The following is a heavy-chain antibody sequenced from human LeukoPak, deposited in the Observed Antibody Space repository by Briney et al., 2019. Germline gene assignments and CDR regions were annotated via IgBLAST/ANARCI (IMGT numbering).Heavy chain of an antibody. V-gene: IGHV3-74*01. CDR2: INSDGSST. J-gene: IGHJ4*02. Sequence: GGSLRLYCAASGFTFSSYWMHWVRQAPGKGLVWVSRINSDGSSTSYADSVKGRFTISRDNAKNTLYLQMNSLRAEDTAVYYCARAERGLQELFDYWGQGTLVTVSS. CDR3: ARAERGLQELFDY. D-gene: IGHD1-26*01. CDR1: GFTFSSYW.